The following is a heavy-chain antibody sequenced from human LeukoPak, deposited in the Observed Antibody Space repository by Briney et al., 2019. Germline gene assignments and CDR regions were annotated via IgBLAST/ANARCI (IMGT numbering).Heavy chain of an antibody. CDR1: GFTVSSNY. J-gene: IGHJ4*02. Sequence: GGSLRLSCAASGFTVSSNYMSWVRQAPGKGLEWVSVIYSGGSTYYADSVKGRFTISRDNSKNALDLHMSSLRAEDTAVYYCSKQPYFDNSGYSEYWGRGTLVTVSS. D-gene: IGHD3-22*01. CDR3: SKQPYFDNSGYSEY. V-gene: IGHV3-53*01. CDR2: IYSGGST.